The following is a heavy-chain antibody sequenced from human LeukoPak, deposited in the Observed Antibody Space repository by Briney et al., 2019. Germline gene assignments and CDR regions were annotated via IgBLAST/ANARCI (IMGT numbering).Heavy chain of an antibody. V-gene: IGHV3-66*01. J-gene: IGHJ5*02. CDR1: GFTVSSNY. CDR3: ARGVIASRHYWLDP. Sequence: GGSLRLSCAVSGFTVSSNYMSWVRQAPGKGLEWVSVIYGGGNTYYTDSVKGRFTISRDKSKKTQFLQMNSLRVDDTAVYYCARGVIASRHYWLDPWGQGTLVTVSS. CDR2: IYGGGNT. D-gene: IGHD6-6*01.